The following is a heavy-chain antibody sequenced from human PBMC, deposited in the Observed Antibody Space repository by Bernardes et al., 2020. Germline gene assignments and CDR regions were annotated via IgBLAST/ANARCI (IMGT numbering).Heavy chain of an antibody. Sequence: GGSLRLSCAASGFTFSSYAMSWVRQAPGKGLEWVSAISGSGGSTYYADSVKGRFTISRDNSKNTLYLQINSLRAEDTAVYYCAKDRVAVAGQYYFDYWGQGTLVTVSS. V-gene: IGHV3-23*01. J-gene: IGHJ4*02. CDR2: ISGSGGST. CDR1: GFTFSSYA. D-gene: IGHD6-19*01. CDR3: AKDRVAVAGQYYFDY.